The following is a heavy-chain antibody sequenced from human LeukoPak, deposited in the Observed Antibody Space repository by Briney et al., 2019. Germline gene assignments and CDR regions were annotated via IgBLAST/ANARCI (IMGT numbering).Heavy chain of an antibody. D-gene: IGHD5-12*01. CDR1: GYTFTSYY. V-gene: IGHV1-46*01. Sequence: ASVKVSCKASGYTFTSYYMHWVRQAPGQGLEWMGIINPSGGSTSYAQKFQGRVTMTRDMSTSTVYMELSSLRSEDTAVYYCARGPWINSGYPSYYCDYWGQGTLVTVSS. CDR3: ARGPWINSGYPSYYCDY. J-gene: IGHJ4*02. CDR2: INPSGGST.